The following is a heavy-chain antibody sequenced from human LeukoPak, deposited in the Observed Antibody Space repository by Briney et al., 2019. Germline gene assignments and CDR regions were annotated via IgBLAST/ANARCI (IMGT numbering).Heavy chain of an antibody. CDR1: GVTFSSYW. V-gene: IGHV3-74*01. CDR2: INTDGSST. J-gene: IGHJ4*02. D-gene: IGHD2-15*01. Sequence: SGGSLRLSCAASGVTFSSYWMNWVRQAPGKGLVWVSRINTDGSSTSYADSVKGRFTISRDNAKNTLYLQMNGLRAEDTAVYFCTRSLYGSRTDYWGQGTLVTVSS. CDR3: TRSLYGSRTDY.